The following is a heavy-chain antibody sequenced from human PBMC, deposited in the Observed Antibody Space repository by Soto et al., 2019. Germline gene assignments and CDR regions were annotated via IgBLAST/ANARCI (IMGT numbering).Heavy chain of an antibody. D-gene: IGHD2-15*01. V-gene: IGHV4-31*03. CDR3: AEYCSGGSCYPEGLDY. Sequence: QVQLQESGPGLVKPSQTLYLTCTVSGGSISSGGYYWSWIRQHPGKGLEWIGYIYYSVSTYYNPSLKSRVTISVDTSKNQFSLKLSSVTAADTAVYYCAEYCSGGSCYPEGLDYWGQGTLVTVSS. CDR2: IYYSVST. J-gene: IGHJ4*02. CDR1: GGSISSGGYY.